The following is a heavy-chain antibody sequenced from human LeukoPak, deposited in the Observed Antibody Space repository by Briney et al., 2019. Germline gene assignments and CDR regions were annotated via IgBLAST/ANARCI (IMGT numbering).Heavy chain of an antibody. D-gene: IGHD4-23*01. V-gene: IGHV1-46*01. J-gene: IGHJ6*02. CDR1: GYTFTSYY. CDR2: INPSGGST. Sequence: ASVKAPCKASGYTFTSYYMHWVRQAPGQGLEWMGIINPSGGSTIYAQKFQGRVTMTRDTSTSTVYMELSSLRSEDTAVYYCARDSDYGGNSYGMDVWGQGTTVTVSS. CDR3: ARDSDYGGNSYGMDV.